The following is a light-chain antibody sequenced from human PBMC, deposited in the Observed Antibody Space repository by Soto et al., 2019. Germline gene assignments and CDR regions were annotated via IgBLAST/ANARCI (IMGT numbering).Light chain of an antibody. CDR2: DAS. J-gene: IGKJ5*01. CDR3: QQRSNWPPIT. Sequence: TQSPSLLSASTGDRVTISCRMSQGISSYLVWYQQRPGQPPRLLIHDASHRAAGIPARFSGSGFGTDFTLTISSLEPEDAAVYYCQQRSNWPPITFGQGTRLEIK. CDR1: QGISSY. V-gene: IGKV3-11*01.